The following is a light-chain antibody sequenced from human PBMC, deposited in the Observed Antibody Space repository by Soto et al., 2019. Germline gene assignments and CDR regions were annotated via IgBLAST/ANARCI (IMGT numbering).Light chain of an antibody. V-gene: IGLV1-40*01. CDR2: GNS. Sequence: QSVLTQPPSVSGAPGQRVNISCTGSSSNSGAGYDVHWYQQLPGTAPKLLIYGNSNRPSGVPDRFSGSKSGTSASLAITGLHAEDEADYYCQSSDSSLSGGVFGGGTKLTVL. J-gene: IGLJ2*01. CDR3: QSSDSSLSGGV. CDR1: SSNSGAGYD.